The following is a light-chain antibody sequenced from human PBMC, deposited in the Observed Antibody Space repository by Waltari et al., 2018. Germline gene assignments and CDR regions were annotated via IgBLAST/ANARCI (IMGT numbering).Light chain of an antibody. CDR2: VAS. Sequence: EIVMTQSPATLSVSPGERATLSCRASQSVSSNLAWYQQKPGPPLRLLIFVASRRATGIPARFSGSGSGTEFTLTISSLQSEDFAVYYCQQYNNWPPYTFGQGTKLDIK. CDR3: QQYNNWPPYT. J-gene: IGKJ2*01. V-gene: IGKV3-15*01. CDR1: QSVSSN.